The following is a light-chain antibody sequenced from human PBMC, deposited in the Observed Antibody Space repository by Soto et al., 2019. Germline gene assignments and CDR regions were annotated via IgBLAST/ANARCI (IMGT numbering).Light chain of an antibody. J-gene: IGKJ1*01. CDR3: QQYGSSSWT. CDR2: GAS. Sequence: EIVLTQSPGTLSLSPGERATLSCRASQSVSSIYLAWYQHKPGQAPRLLIYGASSRDTGIPDRFSGSGSGTDFTFTSSRLEPEDFAVYYCQQYGSSSWTFGRGTTVEIK. CDR1: QSVSSIY. V-gene: IGKV3-20*01.